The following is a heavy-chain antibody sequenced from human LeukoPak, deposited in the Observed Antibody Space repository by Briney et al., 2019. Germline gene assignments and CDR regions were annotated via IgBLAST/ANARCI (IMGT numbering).Heavy chain of an antibody. J-gene: IGHJ3*02. CDR1: GFTFSSYA. CDR3: AKDLAPYCGGDCYSPDDAFDI. D-gene: IGHD2-21*02. V-gene: IGHV3-23*01. CDR2: ISGSGGST. Sequence: GGSLRLSCAASGFTFSSYAMSWVRQAPGKGLEWVSAISGSGGSTYYADSVKGRFTISRDNSKNTLYLQMNSLRAEDTAVYYCAKDLAPYCGGDCYSPDDAFDIWGQGTMVTVSS.